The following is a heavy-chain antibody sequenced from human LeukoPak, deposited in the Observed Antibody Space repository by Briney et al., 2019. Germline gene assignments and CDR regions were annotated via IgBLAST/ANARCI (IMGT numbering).Heavy chain of an antibody. J-gene: IGHJ4*02. CDR3: AKDNPVEYYFDY. V-gene: IGHV3-30*02. CDR2: IRYDGSNK. Sequence: PGGSLRLSCAASGFTLSSYGMHWVRQAPGKGLEWVAFIRYDGSNKYYADSVKGRFTISRDNSKNTLYLQMNSLRAEDTAVYYCAKDNPVEYYFDYWGQGTLVTVSS. CDR1: GFTLSSYG. D-gene: IGHD1-14*01.